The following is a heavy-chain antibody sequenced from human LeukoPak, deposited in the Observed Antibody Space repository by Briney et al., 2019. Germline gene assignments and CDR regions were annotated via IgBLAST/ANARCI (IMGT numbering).Heavy chain of an antibody. CDR3: AKQQPGPRAFDI. V-gene: IGHV3-30-3*01. D-gene: IGHD6-13*01. J-gene: IGHJ3*02. CDR2: ISYDGSNK. Sequence: GGSLRLSCAASGFTFSSYAMHWVRQAPGKGLEWVAVISYDGSNKYYADSVKGRFTISRDNSKNTLYLQMNSLRAEDTAVYYCAKQQPGPRAFDIWGQGTMVTVSS. CDR1: GFTFSSYA.